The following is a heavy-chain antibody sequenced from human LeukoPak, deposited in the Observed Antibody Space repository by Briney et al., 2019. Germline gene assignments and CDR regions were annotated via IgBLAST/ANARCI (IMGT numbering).Heavy chain of an antibody. CDR3: ANGPPNQRLVY. CDR2: ISSGSTYI. J-gene: IGHJ4*02. D-gene: IGHD5-24*01. Sequence: GGSLRLSCAASGFTFGSYSMNWVRQAPGKGLEWVSSISSGSTYIYYADSVKGRFTISRDNANNSLYLQMNSLRAEDTAVYYCANGPPNQRLVYWGQGTLVTVSS. V-gene: IGHV3-21*01. CDR1: GFTFGSYS.